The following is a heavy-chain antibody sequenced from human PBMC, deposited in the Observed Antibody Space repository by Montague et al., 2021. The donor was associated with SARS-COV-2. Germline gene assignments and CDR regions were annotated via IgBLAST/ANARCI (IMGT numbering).Heavy chain of an antibody. CDR1: GGSISSSNW. CDR2: IYHSGST. Sequence: SETLPLTCAVSGGSISSSNWWSWVRQPPGKGLEWIGEIYHSGSTNYNPSLKSRVTISVDKSKNQFSLKLSSVTAADTAVYYCARDSSGWSRFDYWGQGTLVTVSS. CDR3: ARDSSGWSRFDY. J-gene: IGHJ4*02. D-gene: IGHD6-19*01. V-gene: IGHV4-4*02.